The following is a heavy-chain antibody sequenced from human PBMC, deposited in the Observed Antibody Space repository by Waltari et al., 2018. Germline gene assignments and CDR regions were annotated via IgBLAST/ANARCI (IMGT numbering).Heavy chain of an antibody. CDR1: GFTVRGNY. Sequence: EVQMVESGGGLVQPGGSLRLSCAVSGFTVRGNYMRGVRQAPGKGLDWVSVIYNDGSKNYADSVKGRCTISRDNSKNTLDLLMNSLRAEDTAVYYCVRGPDSRGGKRHGMDVWGQGTMVTVSS. CDR3: VRGPDSRGGKRHGMDV. D-gene: IGHD3-16*01. CDR2: IYNDGSK. J-gene: IGHJ6*02. V-gene: IGHV3-66*01.